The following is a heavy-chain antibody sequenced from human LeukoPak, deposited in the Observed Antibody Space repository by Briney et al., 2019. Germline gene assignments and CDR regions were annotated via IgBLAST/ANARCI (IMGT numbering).Heavy chain of an antibody. Sequence: GGSLRLSCAASGFNFASHWMHWVRQTPGEGLVWVSRVNSGGSGTSYADSVEGRFTISRDNAKNTLHLQMNSLRAEDTAVYYCAASLGPLTEYWGQGTLVTVSS. CDR2: VNSGGSGT. CDR1: GFNFASHW. D-gene: IGHD7-27*01. V-gene: IGHV3-74*01. J-gene: IGHJ4*02. CDR3: AASLGPLTEY.